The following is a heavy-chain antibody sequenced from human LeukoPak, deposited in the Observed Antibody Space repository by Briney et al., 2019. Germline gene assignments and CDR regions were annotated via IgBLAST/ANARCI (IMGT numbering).Heavy chain of an antibody. D-gene: IGHD2-15*01. J-gene: IGHJ3*02. CDR2: ISYDGSNK. Sequence: QPGGSLRLSCAASGFTFSSYGMHWVRQAPGKGLEWVAVISYDGSNKYYADSVKGRFTISRDNSKNTLYLQMNSLRAEDTAVYYCAKDGCGGGCYSPYDAFDIWGQGTMVTVSS. V-gene: IGHV3-30*18. CDR3: AKDGCGGGCYSPYDAFDI. CDR1: GFTFSSYG.